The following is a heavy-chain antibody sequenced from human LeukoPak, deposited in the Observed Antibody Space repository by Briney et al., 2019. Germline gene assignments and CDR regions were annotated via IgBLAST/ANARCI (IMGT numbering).Heavy chain of an antibody. J-gene: IGHJ5*02. Sequence: SETLSLTCTVSGRSISSYYWNWIRQPPGKGLEWVGYIYYSGSTNYNASLKSRVPITVDTSKNQFSLKLSSVTAADTAVYYCARVHYYGSGSRSFWFDPWGQGTLVTVSS. CDR3: ARVHYYGSGSRSFWFDP. D-gene: IGHD3-10*01. V-gene: IGHV4-59*01. CDR1: GRSISSYY. CDR2: IYYSGST.